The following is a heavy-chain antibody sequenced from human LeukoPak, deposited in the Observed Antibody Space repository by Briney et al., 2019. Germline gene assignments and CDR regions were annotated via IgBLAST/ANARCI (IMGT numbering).Heavy chain of an antibody. V-gene: IGHV4-34*01. CDR3: ARARGGVASG. CDR2: MNHSGST. D-gene: IGHD3-16*01. CDR1: GGSFSGYY. J-gene: IGHJ4*02. Sequence: SETLSLTCAVYGGSFSGYYWSWIRQPPGKGLEWIGEMNHSGSTNYNPSLKSRVTISVDTSKNQFSLKLSSVTAADTAVYYCARARGGVASGWGQGTLVTVSS.